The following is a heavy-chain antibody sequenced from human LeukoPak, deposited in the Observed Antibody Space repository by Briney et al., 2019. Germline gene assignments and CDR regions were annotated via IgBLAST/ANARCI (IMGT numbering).Heavy chain of an antibody. CDR2: IFHSGSA. Sequence: SETLSLTCTVSGYSIPSGYYWGWIRQPPGKGLEWIGSIFHSGSAYYNPSLKSRVTISVDSSRNQFSLDLTSVTAADTAVYYCARLPRCPGGDCHDGGVHFDYWGQGTLVTVSS. J-gene: IGHJ4*02. CDR1: GYSIPSGYY. D-gene: IGHD2-21*02. V-gene: IGHV4-38-2*02. CDR3: ARLPRCPGGDCHDGGVHFDY.